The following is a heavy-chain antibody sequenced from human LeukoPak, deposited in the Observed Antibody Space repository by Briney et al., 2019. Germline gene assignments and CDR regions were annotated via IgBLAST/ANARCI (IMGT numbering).Heavy chain of an antibody. V-gene: IGHV3-21*01. J-gene: IGHJ6*04. D-gene: IGHD3-10*02. CDR2: ISTSSSYI. CDR3: AELGITMIGGV. CDR1: GFTFSSYS. Sequence: GGSLRLSCAASGFTFSSYSMNWVRQAPGKGLEWVSFISTSSSYIYYADSLKGRFTISRDNAKNSLYLQMNSLRAEDTAVYYCAELGITMIGGVWGKGTTVTISS.